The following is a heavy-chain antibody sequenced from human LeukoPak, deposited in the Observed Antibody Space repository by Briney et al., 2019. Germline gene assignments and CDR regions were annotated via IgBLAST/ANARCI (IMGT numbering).Heavy chain of an antibody. J-gene: IGHJ5*02. CDR1: GYTFTGYY. CDR3: ARRGGSCSSTSCYLKKNWFDP. V-gene: IGHV1-2*02. D-gene: IGHD2-2*01. CDR2: INPNSGGT. Sequence: ASVKVSCKASGYTFTGYYMHWVRQAPGQGLEWMGWINPNSGGTNYAQKFQGRVTMTRDTSISTAYMELSRLRSDDTAVYYCARRGGSCSSTSCYLKKNWFDPWGQGTLVTVSS.